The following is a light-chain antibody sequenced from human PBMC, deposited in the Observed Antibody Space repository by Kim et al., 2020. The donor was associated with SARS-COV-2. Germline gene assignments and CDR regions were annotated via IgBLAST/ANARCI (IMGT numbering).Light chain of an antibody. CDR2: EGS. CDR3: CSLASSSTYV. V-gene: IGLV2-23*01. CDR1: SSDVGRYNL. Sequence: QSALTQPASVSGSPGQSITISCTGTSSDVGRYNLVSWYQQHPGKAPKVMIYEGSKRPSGVSDRFSGSKSGNTASLTISGLHAEDEADYYCCSLASSSTYVFGTGTKVTVL. J-gene: IGLJ1*01.